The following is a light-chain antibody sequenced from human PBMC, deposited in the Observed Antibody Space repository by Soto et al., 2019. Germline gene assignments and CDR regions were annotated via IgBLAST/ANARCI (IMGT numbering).Light chain of an antibody. V-gene: IGLV4-69*01. J-gene: IGLJ3*02. CDR3: QTWGTGGAWV. CDR1: SGHSSYA. CDR2: LNSDGSH. Sequence: QPVLTQSPSASASLGASVKLTCTLSSGHSSYAIAWHQQQPEKGPRFLMKLNSDGSHSKGDGIPDRFSGSSSGAERYLTISRLQSEDEADYYCQTWGTGGAWVFGGGTKLTVL.